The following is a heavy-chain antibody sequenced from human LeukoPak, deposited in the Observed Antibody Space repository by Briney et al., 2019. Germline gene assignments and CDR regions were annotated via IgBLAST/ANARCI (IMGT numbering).Heavy chain of an antibody. CDR1: GYTFTGYY. CDR3: ARSYSGSYSSWFDP. J-gene: IGHJ5*02. Sequence: GASVKVSCKASGYTFTGYYMHWVRQAPGQGLEWMGWISVYSGNTNYAQKLKGRVTMTTDTSTTTAYMELRSLRSDDTAVYYCARSYSGSYSSWFDPWGQGTLVTVSS. CDR2: ISVYSGNT. V-gene: IGHV1-18*04. D-gene: IGHD1-26*01.